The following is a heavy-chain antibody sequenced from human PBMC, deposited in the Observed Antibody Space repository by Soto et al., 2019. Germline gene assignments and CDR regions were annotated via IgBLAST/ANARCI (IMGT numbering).Heavy chain of an antibody. J-gene: IGHJ4*02. CDR3: AKDRERDAWYEDY. V-gene: IGHV3-23*01. D-gene: IGHD6-13*01. Sequence: PGGSLRLSCVASGFSFSSYAMSWVRQAPGKGLEWVSVISGGDGSTYYADSVKGRFTISRDNSKNTLYLQMDSLRAEDTAVYYCAKDRERDAWYEDYWGQGTLVTVSS. CDR1: GFSFSSYA. CDR2: ISGGDGST.